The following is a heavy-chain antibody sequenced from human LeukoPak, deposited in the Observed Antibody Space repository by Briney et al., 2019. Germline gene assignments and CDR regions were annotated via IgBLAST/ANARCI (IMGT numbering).Heavy chain of an antibody. Sequence: PGGSLRLSCAASGFTVSSNYMSWVRQAPGKGLEWVSVIYSGGSTYYADSVKGRFTISRDNSKNTLYLQMNSLRAEDTAVYYCAREGLWFVGQNWFDPWGQGTLVTVSS. V-gene: IGHV3-66*01. CDR2: IYSGGST. CDR3: AREGLWFVGQNWFDP. J-gene: IGHJ5*02. D-gene: IGHD3-10*01. CDR1: GFTVSSNY.